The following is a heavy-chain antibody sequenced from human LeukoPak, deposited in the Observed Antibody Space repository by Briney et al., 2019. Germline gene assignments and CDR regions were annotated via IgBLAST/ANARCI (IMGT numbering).Heavy chain of an antibody. Sequence: GGSLRLSCVASGFAFSDYWMTWVRQAPGKGLEWVAIIKPDGSFTNYVDAVKGRFTISRDNAKNSLYLQMNGLRAEDTVVYFCVRDRGWLTIEQWGQGTLVTVSS. CDR2: IKPDGSFT. CDR1: GFAFSDYW. J-gene: IGHJ4*02. V-gene: IGHV3-7*01. CDR3: VRDRGWLTIEQ. D-gene: IGHD5-24*01.